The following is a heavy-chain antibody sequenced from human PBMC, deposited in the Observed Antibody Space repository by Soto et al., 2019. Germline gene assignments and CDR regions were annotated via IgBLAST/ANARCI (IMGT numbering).Heavy chain of an antibody. CDR1: GGSISSSSYY. V-gene: IGHV4-39*01. Sequence: SETLTLTCTVSGGSISSSSYYWGWIRQPPGKGLEWIGSIYYSGSTYYNPSLKSRVTISGDPAKNQFSLKLSYVTAADTAVYYCARQGGWEDSHGLGPRFDPWGQGSLVTVSS. CDR3: ARQGGWEDSHGLGPRFDP. D-gene: IGHD5-18*01. CDR2: IYYSGST. J-gene: IGHJ5*02.